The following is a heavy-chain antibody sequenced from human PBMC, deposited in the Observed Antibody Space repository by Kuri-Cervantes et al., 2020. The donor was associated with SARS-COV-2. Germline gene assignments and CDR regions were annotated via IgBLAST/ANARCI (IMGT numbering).Heavy chain of an antibody. Sequence: GESLKISCAASGFTFSSYAMSWVRQAPGKGLEWVSAISGSGGSTYYADSVKGRSTISRDNSKNTLYLQMNSLRAEDTAVYYCAKGGVVMFDYWGQGTLVTVSS. CDR2: ISGSGGST. J-gene: IGHJ4*02. CDR3: AKGGVVMFDY. D-gene: IGHD3-3*01. V-gene: IGHV3-23*01. CDR1: GFTFSSYA.